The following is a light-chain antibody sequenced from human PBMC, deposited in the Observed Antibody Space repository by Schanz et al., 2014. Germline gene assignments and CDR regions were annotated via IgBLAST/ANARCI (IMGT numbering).Light chain of an antibody. CDR1: QSVSSN. Sequence: EIVMTQSPATLSVSPGERATLSCRASQSVSSNLAWFQQKPGQAPRLLIYGASTRATGISDRFIGSGSGTDFTLTISSLEPEDFAVYYCQQRYNWPRAFGPGTKVDIK. J-gene: IGKJ3*01. CDR3: QQRYNWPRA. V-gene: IGKV3D-15*01. CDR2: GAS.